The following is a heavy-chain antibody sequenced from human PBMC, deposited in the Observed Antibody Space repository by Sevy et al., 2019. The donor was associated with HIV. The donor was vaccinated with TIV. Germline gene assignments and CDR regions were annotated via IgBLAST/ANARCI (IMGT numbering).Heavy chain of an antibody. D-gene: IGHD3-22*01. Sequence: GGSLRLSCAASGFTFSSYSMNWVRQAPGKGLEGVSSIISSSSYIYYADSMKGRLTISRDNAKKSLYLQMNSLRAEDTAVYYCARDSYDSLDYWGQGTLVTVSS. J-gene: IGHJ4*02. V-gene: IGHV3-21*01. CDR1: GFTFSSYS. CDR3: ARDSYDSLDY. CDR2: IISSSSYI.